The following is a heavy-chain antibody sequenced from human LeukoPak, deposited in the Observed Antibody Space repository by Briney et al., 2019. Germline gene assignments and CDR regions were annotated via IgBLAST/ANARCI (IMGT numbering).Heavy chain of an antibody. CDR1: GYTFTGYY. CDR2: MNPNSGNT. CDR3: ASDKWELLQLDY. V-gene: IGHV1-8*02. J-gene: IGHJ4*02. D-gene: IGHD1-26*01. Sequence: ASVKVSCKASGYTFTGYYMHWVRQPHGPGHEWMGWMNPNSGNTGYAQKFQGRVTMTRNTSISTAYIELSSLRSEDTAVYYCASDKWELLQLDYWGQGTLVTVSS.